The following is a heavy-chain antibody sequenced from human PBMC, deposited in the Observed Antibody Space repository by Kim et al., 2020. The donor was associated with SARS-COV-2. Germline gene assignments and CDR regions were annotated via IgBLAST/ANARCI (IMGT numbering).Heavy chain of an antibody. CDR1: GGTFSNYA. Sequence: SVKVSCKTSGGTFSNYAMHWVRQAPGQGLEWVGGIIPLFGTTDYAQKFQGRVTITADESTSTSYLELTSLRSEDTAVYFCARPLVELERLSAFDIWGQGTMFTVSS. CDR3: ARPLVELERLSAFDI. J-gene: IGHJ3*02. D-gene: IGHD1-1*01. CDR2: IIPLFGTT. V-gene: IGHV1-69*13.